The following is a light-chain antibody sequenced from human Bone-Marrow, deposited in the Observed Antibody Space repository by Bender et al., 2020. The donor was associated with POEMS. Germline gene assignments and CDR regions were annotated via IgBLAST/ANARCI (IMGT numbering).Light chain of an antibody. V-gene: IGLV1-44*01. CDR2: SNN. CDR1: DSNFGGNN. Sequence: QSVLTQPPSASGTPGQSVIISCSGTDSNFGGNNVNWYQQLPGTAPKLLIYSNNERPSGVPIRFSGSKSGNTASLTISGLQAEDEADYYCCSFAGSLVVFGGGTKLTVL. J-gene: IGLJ2*01. CDR3: CSFAGSLVV.